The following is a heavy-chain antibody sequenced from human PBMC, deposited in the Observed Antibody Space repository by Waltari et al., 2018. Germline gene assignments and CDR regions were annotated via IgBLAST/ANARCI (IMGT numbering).Heavy chain of an antibody. Sequence: QVKLVQSGAEVKKPGASVRVSCKASGYTFTKYYIHWVRQAPGQGLEWMGRINPKSGDANYTQPFQGRVIMTRDTSSNTAYLVVTGLTSDDTAIFYCATANILGIGTFDYWGQGTLVSVSS. CDR1: GYTFTKYY. CDR2: INPKSGDA. CDR3: ATANILGIGTFDY. V-gene: IGHV1-2*06. D-gene: IGHD1-1*01. J-gene: IGHJ4*02.